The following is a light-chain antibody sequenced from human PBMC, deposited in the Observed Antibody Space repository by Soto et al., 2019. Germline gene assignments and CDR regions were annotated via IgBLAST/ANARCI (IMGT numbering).Light chain of an antibody. V-gene: IGKV3-15*01. CDR2: GAS. CDR3: QQYNDWPQT. CDR1: QSVSTN. Sequence: EIVMTQSPATLSVSPGEGATLSCRASQSVSTNLAWYQQKPGQSPRLLIYGASTRVTGIPPRFSGSGSGTEFTLTISSLLSEDSAVYHCQQYNDWPQTFGQGTKLEI. J-gene: IGKJ2*01.